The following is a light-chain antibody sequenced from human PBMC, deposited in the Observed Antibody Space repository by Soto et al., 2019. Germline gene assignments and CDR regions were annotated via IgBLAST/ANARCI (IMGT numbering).Light chain of an antibody. J-gene: IGKJ4*01. V-gene: IGKV3-15*01. CDR2: GAS. Sequence: EIVMTQSAATLSVSPGERATLSCRPSQSVGSNLAWYQQKPGQAPRLLIYGASTRANGIPARFSGSGSGTEFTLTISSLQSEDFAVYYCQQYNVWPLTFGGGTKVEIE. CDR1: QSVGSN. CDR3: QQYNVWPLT.